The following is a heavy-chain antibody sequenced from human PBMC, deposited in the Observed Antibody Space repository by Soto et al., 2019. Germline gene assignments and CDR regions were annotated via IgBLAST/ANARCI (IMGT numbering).Heavy chain of an antibody. Sequence: GGSLRLSCAASGFTFSSYAMSWVRQAPGKGLEWVSAISGSGGSTYYADSVKGRFTISRDNSKNTLYLQMNSLRAEDTAVYYCAKDYRESCGGDCSDAFDIWGQGTMVTVSS. CDR3: AKDYRESCGGDCSDAFDI. D-gene: IGHD2-21*02. CDR2: ISGSGGST. J-gene: IGHJ3*02. V-gene: IGHV3-23*01. CDR1: GFTFSSYA.